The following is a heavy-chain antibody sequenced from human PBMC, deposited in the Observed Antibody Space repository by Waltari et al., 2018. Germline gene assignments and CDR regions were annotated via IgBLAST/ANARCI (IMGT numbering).Heavy chain of an antibody. J-gene: IGHJ5*02. Sequence: QVQLVQSGAEVKKPGSSVKVSCKASGGTFSSYTISWVRQAPGQGLEWMGRIIPSLGIANYAQKFQGRVTITADKSTSTAYMELSSLRSEDTAVYYCARERVTAPHNWFDPWGQGTLVTVSS. V-gene: IGHV1-69*08. D-gene: IGHD2-21*02. CDR2: IIPSLGIA. CDR1: GGTFSSYT. CDR3: ARERVTAPHNWFDP.